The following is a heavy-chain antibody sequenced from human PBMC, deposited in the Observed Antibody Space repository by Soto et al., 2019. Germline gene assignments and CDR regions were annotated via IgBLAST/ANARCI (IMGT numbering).Heavy chain of an antibody. J-gene: IGHJ4*02. CDR3: ARDARKSSSSDY. V-gene: IGHV1-18*04. CDR1: GYTFTSYY. D-gene: IGHD6-6*01. Sequence: ASVKVSCKASGYTFTSYYMHWVRQAPGQGLEWMGRISAYNGNTNYAQKLQGRVTMTTDTSTSTAYIELRSLRSEDTAVYYCARDARKSSSSDYWGQGTLVTVSS. CDR2: ISAYNGNT.